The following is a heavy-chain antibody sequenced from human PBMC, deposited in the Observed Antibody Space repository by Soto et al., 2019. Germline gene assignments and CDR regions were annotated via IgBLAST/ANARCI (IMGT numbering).Heavy chain of an antibody. V-gene: IGHV1-58*01. J-gene: IGHJ6*02. D-gene: IGHD4-4*01. Sequence: ASVKVSCKASGFTFTSSAVQWVRQARGQRLEWIGWIVVGSGNTNYAQKFQERVTITRDMSTSTAYMELSSLRSEDTAVYYCAADPYPYSNYDPYYYGMDVWGQGTTVTVSS. CDR1: GFTFTSSA. CDR2: IVVGSGNT. CDR3: AADPYPYSNYDPYYYGMDV.